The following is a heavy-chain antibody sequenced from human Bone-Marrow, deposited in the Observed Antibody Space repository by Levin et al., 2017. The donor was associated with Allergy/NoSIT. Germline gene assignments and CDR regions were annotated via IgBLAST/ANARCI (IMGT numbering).Heavy chain of an antibody. V-gene: IGHV3-30*18. CDR3: AKDGITARELDY. Sequence: GESLKISCAASGFTFSDYGMHWVRQAPGQGLEWVAVISYDGRNTYYADSVKGRFLISRDSSKNTVYLQMDSLRAEDTAVYYCAKDGITARELDYWGQGTLVTVSS. J-gene: IGHJ4*02. CDR2: ISYDGRNT. CDR1: GFTFSDYG. D-gene: IGHD5-18*01.